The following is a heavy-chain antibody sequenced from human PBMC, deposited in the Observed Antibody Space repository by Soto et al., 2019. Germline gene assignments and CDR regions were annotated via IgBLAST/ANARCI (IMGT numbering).Heavy chain of an antibody. J-gene: IGHJ6*02. CDR2: IYYSGST. CDR3: ARDDFWSGYYLNYYYYYGMDV. Sequence: PSETLSLTCTVSGGSISSSSYYWGWIRRPPGKGLEWIGSIYYSGSTYYNPSLKSRVTISVDTSKNQFSLKLSSVTAADTAVYYCARDDFWSGYYLNYYYYYGMDVWGQGTTVTVSS. V-gene: IGHV4-39*02. CDR1: GGSISSSSYY. D-gene: IGHD3-3*01.